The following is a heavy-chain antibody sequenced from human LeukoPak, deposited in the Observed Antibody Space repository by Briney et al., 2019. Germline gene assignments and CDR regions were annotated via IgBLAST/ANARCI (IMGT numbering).Heavy chain of an antibody. D-gene: IGHD6-13*01. CDR3: AKAVLGIAAAGTRFDY. Sequence: PGGSLRLSCAASGFTFDDYAMHWVRQAPGKGLEWVSGISWNSGSIGYADSVKGRFTISRDNAKNSLYLQMNSLRAEDTALYYCAKAVLGIAAAGTRFDYWGQGTLVTVSS. J-gene: IGHJ4*02. CDR2: ISWNSGSI. CDR1: GFTFDDYA. V-gene: IGHV3-9*01.